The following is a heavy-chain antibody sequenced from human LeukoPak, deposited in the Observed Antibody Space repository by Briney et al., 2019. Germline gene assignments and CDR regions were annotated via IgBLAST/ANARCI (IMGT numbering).Heavy chain of an antibody. V-gene: IGHV1-2*02. CDR1: GYTFTGYY. CDR3: ARQYCGGDCYNP. J-gene: IGHJ5*02. CDR2: INPNSGGT. Sequence: ASVKVSCKASGYTFTGYYMHWVRQAPGQGLEWMGWINPNSGGTNYAQKFQGRVTMTRDTSITTAYMELSRLTSDDTGVYYCARQYCGGDCYNPWGQGTLVIVAS. D-gene: IGHD2-21*02.